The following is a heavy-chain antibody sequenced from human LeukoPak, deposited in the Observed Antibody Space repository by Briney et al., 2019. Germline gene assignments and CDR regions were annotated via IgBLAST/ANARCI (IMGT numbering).Heavy chain of an antibody. V-gene: IGHV3-23*01. CDR2: ISGSGGST. CDR1: GFTFSSYG. D-gene: IGHD3-22*01. J-gene: IGHJ4*02. Sequence: GSLRLSCAASGFTFSSYGMSWVRQAPGKGLEWVSAISGSGGSTYYADSVKGRFTISRDNSKNTLYLQMNSLRAEDTAVYYCARPTQYYDSSGYSNWGQGTLVTVSS. CDR3: ARPTQYYDSSGYSN.